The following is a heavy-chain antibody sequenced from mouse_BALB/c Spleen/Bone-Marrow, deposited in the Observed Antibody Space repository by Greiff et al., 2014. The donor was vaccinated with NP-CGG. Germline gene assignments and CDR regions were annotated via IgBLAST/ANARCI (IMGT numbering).Heavy chain of an antibody. CDR3: ARHAYYDQTEVSFVY. V-gene: IGHV5-9-2*01. CDR2: ISGGGSYT. Sequence: EVQLVESGGGLVKSGGSLKLSCAASGFTFSNYGMSWVRQTPEKRLEWVATISGGGSYTFYSDSVKGRITISRDNAKNNLYLQLSSLRSEDTALYYCARHAYYDQTEVSFVYWGQGTLVTVSA. J-gene: IGHJ3*01. CDR1: GFTFSNYG. D-gene: IGHD2-4*01.